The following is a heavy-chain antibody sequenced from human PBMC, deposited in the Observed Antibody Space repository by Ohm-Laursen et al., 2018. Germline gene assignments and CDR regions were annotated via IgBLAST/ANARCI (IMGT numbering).Heavy chain of an antibody. CDR2: IWYDGSNK. V-gene: IGHV3-33*08. J-gene: IGHJ4*02. CDR3: ARDSGYFDY. Sequence: SLRLSCSASGFTFSSYSMNWVRQAPGKGLEWVAVIWYDGSNKYYADSVKGRFTISRDNSKNTLYLQMNSLRAEDTAVYYCARDSGYFDYWGQGTLVTVSS. CDR1: GFTFSSYS. D-gene: IGHD1-26*01.